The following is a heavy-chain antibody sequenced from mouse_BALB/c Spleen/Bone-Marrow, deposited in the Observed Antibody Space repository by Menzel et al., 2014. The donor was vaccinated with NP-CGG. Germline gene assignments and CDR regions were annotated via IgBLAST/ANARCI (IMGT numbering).Heavy chain of an antibody. CDR3: ARHVGNPYAMDY. CDR2: ISNGGGST. CDR1: GFTFSSYT. J-gene: IGHJ4*01. V-gene: IGHV5-12-2*01. D-gene: IGHD3-1*01. Sequence: EVNLVESGGGLVQPGGSLKLSCAASGFTFSSYTMSWVRQTPEKRLEWVAYISNGGGSTYYPDTVKGRFTLSRGNAKNTLYLQMSSLKSEDTAMYYCARHVGNPYAMDYWGQGTSVTVSS.